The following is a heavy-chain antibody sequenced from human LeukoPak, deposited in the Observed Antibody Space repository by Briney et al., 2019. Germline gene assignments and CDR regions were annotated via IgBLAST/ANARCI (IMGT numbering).Heavy chain of an antibody. J-gene: IGHJ3*02. CDR1: GFTFSNYG. V-gene: IGHV3-33*06. CDR2: ICYDGSNK. Sequence: PGGSLRLTCTASGFTFSNYGMHWVRQAPGKGLEWVAVICYDGSNKEYADSVKRRFTISRDNSKNSPYLQMHSMRADATAVYCSSKDYIQMESSGLRTGAFDIWGQGTMVTVSS. CDR3: SKDYIQMESSGLRTGAFDI. D-gene: IGHD2-8*02.